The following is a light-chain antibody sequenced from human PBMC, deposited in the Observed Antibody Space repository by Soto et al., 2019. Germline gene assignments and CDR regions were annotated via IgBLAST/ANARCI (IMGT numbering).Light chain of an antibody. CDR3: QQYGRSWT. V-gene: IGKV3-20*01. CDR2: SAS. J-gene: IGKJ1*01. Sequence: EIVLTQSPGTLSLSPGERATLSCRASQSVSSSYLAWYQQKPGQAPRLLIYSASNRATGIPDRFSGSGSGTDFTLTISRLEPEDSAVYYCQQYGRSWTFGQGTKVDIK. CDR1: QSVSSSY.